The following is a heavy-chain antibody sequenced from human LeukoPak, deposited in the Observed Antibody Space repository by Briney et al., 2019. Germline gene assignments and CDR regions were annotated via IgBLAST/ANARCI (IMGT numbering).Heavy chain of an antibody. J-gene: IGHJ4*02. V-gene: IGHV3-48*04. CDR2: ISSSGSTI. CDR1: GFTFSSYA. Sequence: GGSLRLSCAASGFTFSSYAMSWVRQAPGKGLEWVSYISSSGSTIYYADSVKGRFTISRDNAKNSLYLQMNSLRAEDTAVYFCARDRGSSSWTDYWGQGTLVTVSS. CDR3: ARDRGSSSWTDY. D-gene: IGHD6-13*01.